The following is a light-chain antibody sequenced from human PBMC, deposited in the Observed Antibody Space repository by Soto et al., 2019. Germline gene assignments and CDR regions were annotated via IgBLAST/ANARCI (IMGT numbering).Light chain of an antibody. CDR2: EVT. V-gene: IGLV2-8*01. CDR3: SAHAGSNNYV. CDR1: SRDVGAYSS. Sequence: QSALTQPPSASGSPGQSVTVSCAGTSRDVGAYSSVAWYQQHPGKAPKLIIYEVTKRPSGVPDRFSGARSGNTAFLTVSGLQADDEADYYCSAHAGSNNYVFGTGTKVTVL. J-gene: IGLJ1*01.